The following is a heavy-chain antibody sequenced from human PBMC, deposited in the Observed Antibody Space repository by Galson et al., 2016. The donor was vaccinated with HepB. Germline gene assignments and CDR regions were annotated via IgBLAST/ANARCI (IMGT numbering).Heavy chain of an antibody. CDR1: GFSFSTYW. CDR2: ITGSGATT. J-gene: IGHJ4*02. CDR3: GKHGGFDY. Sequence: SLRLSCAASGFSFSTYWMTWVRQAPGRGLEWVSGITGSGATTHYADSVKGRFTISRDNSKNTLYLYMNSLRAGDTAVYYCGKHGGFDYWGQGALVTVSS. V-gene: IGHV3-23*01. D-gene: IGHD3-16*01.